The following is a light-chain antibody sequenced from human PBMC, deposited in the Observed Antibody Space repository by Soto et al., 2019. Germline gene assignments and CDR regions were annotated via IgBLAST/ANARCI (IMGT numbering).Light chain of an antibody. CDR3: CSYAGSSTSYV. Sequence: QSVLTQPRSVSGSPGQSVTISCTGTSSDVGGYNYVSWYQQHPGKAPKLMIYDVSKRPSGVPDRFSGSKSGNTASLTISGLQAEYEADYYGCSYAGSSTSYVFGTGPKVTVL. V-gene: IGLV2-11*01. CDR2: DVS. J-gene: IGLJ1*01. CDR1: SSDVGGYNY.